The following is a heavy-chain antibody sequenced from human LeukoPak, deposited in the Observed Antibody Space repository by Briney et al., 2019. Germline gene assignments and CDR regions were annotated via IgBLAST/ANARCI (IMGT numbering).Heavy chain of an antibody. CDR3: ARGRVSSSTWYSTYYYYFYMDV. V-gene: IGHV4-59*01. J-gene: IGHJ6*03. CDR1: GGSISSYY. Sequence: SSETLSLTCTVSGGSISSYYWSWIRQPPGKGLEWIGYVDHTGSTNFNPSLNGRVSISRDTSKNLFSLRLRSVTAADTAVYFCARGRVSSSTWYSTYYYYFYMDVWGKGTTVTVSS. D-gene: IGHD4-11*01. CDR2: VDHTGST.